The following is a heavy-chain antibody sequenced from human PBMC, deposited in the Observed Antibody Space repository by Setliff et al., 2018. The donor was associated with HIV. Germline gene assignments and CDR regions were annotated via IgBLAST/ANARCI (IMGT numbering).Heavy chain of an antibody. J-gene: IGHJ5*02. CDR3: ARVPVAGANWFDP. CDR1: GGSISSSSYY. V-gene: IGHV4-39*01. CDR2: ISQSGTT. D-gene: IGHD2-21*01. Sequence: PSETLSLTCTVSGGSISSSSYYWGWIRQPPGKGLEWIGSISQSGTTYYNPSLKSRITISVDRSKNLFSLKLISVTAADQAIYYCARVPVAGANWFDPWGLGTLVTVSS.